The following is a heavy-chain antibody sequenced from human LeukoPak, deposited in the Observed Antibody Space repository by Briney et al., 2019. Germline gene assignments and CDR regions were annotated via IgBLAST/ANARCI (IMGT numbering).Heavy chain of an antibody. CDR2: IYYSGST. V-gene: IGHV4-39*01. D-gene: IGHD5-24*01. Sequence: SETLSLTCTVSGGSISSSSYYWGWIRQPPGKGLEWIGSIYYSGSTYYNPSLKSRVTISVDTSKNQFSLKLSSVTAADTVVYYCARHELSGRWLLDYWGQGTLVTVSS. CDR3: ARHELSGRWLLDY. CDR1: GGSISSSSYY. J-gene: IGHJ4*02.